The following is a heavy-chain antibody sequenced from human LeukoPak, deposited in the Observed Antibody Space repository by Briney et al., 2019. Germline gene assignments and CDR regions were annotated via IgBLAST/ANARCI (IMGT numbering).Heavy chain of an antibody. CDR2: ISAYNGNT. D-gene: IGHD6-19*01. J-gene: IGHJ6*03. Sequence: ASVKVSCKASGGTFSSYAISWVRQAPGQGLEWMGWISAYNGNTNYAQKLQGRVTMTTDTSTSTAYMELRSLRSDDTAVYYCARALSSGRYRDYYYYMDVWGKGTTVTISS. CDR3: ARALSSGRYRDYYYYMDV. CDR1: GGTFSSYA. V-gene: IGHV1-18*01.